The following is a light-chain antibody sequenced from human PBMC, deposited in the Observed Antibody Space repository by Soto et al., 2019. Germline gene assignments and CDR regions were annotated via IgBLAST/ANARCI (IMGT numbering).Light chain of an antibody. CDR1: ISDVGGFEY. V-gene: IGLV2-14*01. CDR2: DVT. J-gene: IGLJ1*01. Sequence: QCVLSQPASVSGSPGQSITISCTGTISDVGGFEYVSWYQHQPGKAPKLIIYDVTKRPSGVSNRFSGSKSGNTASLTISGIQAEDEGDYYCGSITRSSPSVFGTGTKVTVL. CDR3: GSITRSSPSV.